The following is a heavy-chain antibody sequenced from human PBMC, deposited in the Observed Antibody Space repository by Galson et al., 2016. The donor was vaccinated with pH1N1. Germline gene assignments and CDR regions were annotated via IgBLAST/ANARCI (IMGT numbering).Heavy chain of an antibody. D-gene: IGHD1-26*01. CDR1: GFIFSNYG. J-gene: IGHJ6*02. V-gene: IGHV3-30*18. Sequence: SLRLSCAASGFIFSNYGMHWVRQAPGKGLEWVAVIWFDGRHKYYADSVKGRFTISRDNSKNTLYLQMNSLRGEDTATYYCAKVWGPFSGSFPFNSYYTLDVWGQGTKVTVS. CDR2: IWFDGRHK. CDR3: AKVWGPFSGSFPFNSYYTLDV.